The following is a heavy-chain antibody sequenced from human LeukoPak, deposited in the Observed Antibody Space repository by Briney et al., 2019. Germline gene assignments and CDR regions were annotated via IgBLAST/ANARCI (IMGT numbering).Heavy chain of an antibody. V-gene: IGHV3-30*04. CDR3: ARDPDGYCSSTSCPGALDY. D-gene: IGHD2-2*01. Sequence: GGSLRLSCAASGFTFSSYAMHWVRQAPGKGLEWVAVISYDGSNKYYADSVKGRFTISRDNSKNTLYLQMNSLRAEDTAVYYCARDPDGYCSSTSCPGALDYWGQGTLVTVSS. CDR1: GFTFSSYA. J-gene: IGHJ4*02. CDR2: ISYDGSNK.